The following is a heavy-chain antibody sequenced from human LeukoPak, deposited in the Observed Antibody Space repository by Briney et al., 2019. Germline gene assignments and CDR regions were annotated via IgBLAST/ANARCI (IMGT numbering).Heavy chain of an antibody. J-gene: IGHJ4*02. Sequence: PGGSLRLSCAASDFTVSRNYMSWVRQAPGKGLVWVSRINSDGSSTSYADSVKGRFTISRDNAKNTLYLQMNSLRAEDTAVYYCARDRDEGYDILTGYDWGQGTLVTVSS. CDR2: INSDGSST. CDR3: ARDRDEGYDILTGYD. V-gene: IGHV3-74*01. CDR1: DFTVSRNY. D-gene: IGHD3-9*01.